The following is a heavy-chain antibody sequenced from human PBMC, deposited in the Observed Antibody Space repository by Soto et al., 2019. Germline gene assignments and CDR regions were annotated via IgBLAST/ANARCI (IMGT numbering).Heavy chain of an antibody. D-gene: IGHD1-26*01. CDR3: ARRGLPSTIGGAAWAYLDH. V-gene: IGHV1-3*01. Sequence: ASVKVSCKASGYDFSSYPINWLRQAPGQRPEWVGWINVANGNTQYSRKVQDRVTITRDTSATTVYMLLSSLRSEDTAVYFCARRGLPSTIGGAAWAYLDHWGQGSLVTVSS. CDR2: INVANGNT. CDR1: GYDFSSYP. J-gene: IGHJ4*02.